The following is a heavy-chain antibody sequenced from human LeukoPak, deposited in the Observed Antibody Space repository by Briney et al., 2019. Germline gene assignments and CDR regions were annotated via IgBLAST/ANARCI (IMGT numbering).Heavy chain of an antibody. V-gene: IGHV3-30*02. CDR3: AKRRDVAEGGSGAFDY. CDR1: GFTFSSYG. D-gene: IGHD3-10*01. J-gene: IGHJ4*02. CDR2: IRYDGSSQ. Sequence: GGSLRLSCAASGFTFSSYGMHWARQAPGKGLEWVAFIRYDGSSQRYTDSVKGRFTISRDNSKNTVYLQMNSLRAEDTAVYYCAKRRDVAEGGSGAFDYWGQGSLVTVSS.